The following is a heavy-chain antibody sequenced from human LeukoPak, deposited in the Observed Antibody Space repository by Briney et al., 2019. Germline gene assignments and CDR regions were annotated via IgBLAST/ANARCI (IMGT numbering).Heavy chain of an antibody. Sequence: GGSLRLSCAASGFTFSSYAMSWVRQAPGKGLEWVANINEDGSKKHYLDSVEGRFTISRDNAKNSLYLQMSNLRAEDTAVYFCARGGGLDVWGQGATVTVSS. CDR1: GFTFSSYA. J-gene: IGHJ6*02. CDR3: ARGGGLDV. CDR2: INEDGSKK. V-gene: IGHV3-7*03. D-gene: IGHD3-16*01.